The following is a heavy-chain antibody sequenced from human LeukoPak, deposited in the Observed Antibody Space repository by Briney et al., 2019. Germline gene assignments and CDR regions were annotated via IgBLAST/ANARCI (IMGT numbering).Heavy chain of an antibody. Sequence: GRSLRLSCAASGFTFSSYGMHWVRQAPGKGLEWVAVISYDGSNKYYADSVKGRFTISRDNSKNTLYLQMNSLRAEDTAVYYCAKVENSGYYPGGYFDYWGQGTLVTVSS. CDR2: ISYDGSNK. CDR3: AKVENSGYYPGGYFDY. D-gene: IGHD3-22*01. CDR1: GFTFSSYG. V-gene: IGHV3-30*18. J-gene: IGHJ4*02.